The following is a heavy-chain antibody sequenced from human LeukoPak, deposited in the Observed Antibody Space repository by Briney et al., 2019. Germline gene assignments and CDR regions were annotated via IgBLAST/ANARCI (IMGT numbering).Heavy chain of an antibody. Sequence: PGGSLRLPCAASGFTFNTYNMNWVRQAPGQGLEWVSSITSSSSYIYYADSVKGRFTISRDNAKNSLYLQMNSLRAEDTAVYYCARDLGGSSGFHWGQGTLVTVSS. CDR3: ARDLGGSSGFH. V-gene: IGHV3-21*01. D-gene: IGHD3-22*01. CDR2: ITSSSSYI. CDR1: GFTFNTYN. J-gene: IGHJ4*02.